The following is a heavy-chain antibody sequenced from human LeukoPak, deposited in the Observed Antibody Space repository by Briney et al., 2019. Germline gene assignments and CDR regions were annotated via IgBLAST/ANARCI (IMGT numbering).Heavy chain of an antibody. Sequence: GGCLRLSCAAAGFSFSAYWMTWVRQAPGTGLESVANINPAGTETYHVDPVKGRFTVSRDNAKNLLYLQMNSLRAEETAVYHCARFGYVAAVDVWGQGTLVTVSS. D-gene: IGHD2-15*01. CDR1: GFSFSAYW. V-gene: IGHV3-7*01. J-gene: IGHJ4*02. CDR2: INPAGTET. CDR3: ARFGYVAAVDV.